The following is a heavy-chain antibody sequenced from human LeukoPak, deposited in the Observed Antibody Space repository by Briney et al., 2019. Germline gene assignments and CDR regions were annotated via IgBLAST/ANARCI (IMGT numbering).Heavy chain of an antibody. CDR2: ISGSGAST. CDR3: ARDPAIVVVPAAPRGYYGMDV. J-gene: IGHJ6*02. Sequence: GGSLRLSCLTSGFTLSTNAMSWVRQAPGKGLEWISGISGSGASTYYADSVKGRFTISRDNSKNTLYLQMNSLRAEDTAVYYCARDPAIVVVPAAPRGYYGMDVWGQGTTVTVSS. CDR1: GFTLSTNA. D-gene: IGHD2-2*01. V-gene: IGHV3-23*01.